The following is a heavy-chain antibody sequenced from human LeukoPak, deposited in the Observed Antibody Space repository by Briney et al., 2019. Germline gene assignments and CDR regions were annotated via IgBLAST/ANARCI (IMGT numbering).Heavy chain of an antibody. J-gene: IGHJ4*02. CDR3: ASAFDY. Sequence: PLETLSLTCTVSGGSISSGSYYWSWIRQPAGKGLEWIGRIYTSGSTNYNPSLKSRVTISVDTSKNQFSLKLSSVTAADTAVYYCASAFDYWGQGTLVTVSS. CDR2: IYTSGST. V-gene: IGHV4-61*02. CDR1: GGSISSGSYY.